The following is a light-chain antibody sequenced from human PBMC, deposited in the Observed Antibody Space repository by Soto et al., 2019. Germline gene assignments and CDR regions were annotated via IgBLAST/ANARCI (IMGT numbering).Light chain of an antibody. V-gene: IGLV2-11*01. CDR1: SSDVGGYNY. Sequence: QSVLTQPRSVSGSPGQSVTISCTGTSSDVGGYNYVSWYQQHPGKAPKLMIYDVSKRPSGVPDRSSGSKSGNTASLTISGLQAEDEADYYCCSYAGSYTVFGGGTKLTVL. J-gene: IGLJ3*02. CDR3: CSYAGSYTV. CDR2: DVS.